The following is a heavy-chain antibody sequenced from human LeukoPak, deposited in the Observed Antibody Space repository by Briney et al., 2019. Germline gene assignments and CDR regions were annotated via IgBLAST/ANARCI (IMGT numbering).Heavy chain of an antibody. D-gene: IGHD5-24*01. CDR1: GGSISSGSYY. J-gene: IGHJ4*02. V-gene: IGHV4-61*10. CDR3: ARDKGWLQQYYFDY. Sequence: PSETLSLTCTVSGGSISSGSYYWSWIRQPAGKGLEWIGRIFSSGSTKYNPSLKSRVTISVDTSKNQFSLKLSSVTAADTAVYYCARDKGWLQQYYFDYWGQGTLVTVSS. CDR2: IFSSGST.